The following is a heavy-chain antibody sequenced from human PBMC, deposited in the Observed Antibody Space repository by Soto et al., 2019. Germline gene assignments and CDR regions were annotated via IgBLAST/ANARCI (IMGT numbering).Heavy chain of an antibody. CDR3: AIGGVGEDCICTSCPSYLPTLYF. CDR1: GYTFTSYG. V-gene: IGHV1-18*01. D-gene: IGHD2-2*01. Sequence: ASVKVSCKASGYTFTSYGISWVRQAPGQVLEWMGWISAYNGNTNYAQKLQGRVTMTTDTSTSTAYMELRSLRSDDTAVYYCAIGGVGEDCICTSCPSYLPTLYFWGQGTLVTVSS. J-gene: IGHJ4*02. CDR2: ISAYNGNT.